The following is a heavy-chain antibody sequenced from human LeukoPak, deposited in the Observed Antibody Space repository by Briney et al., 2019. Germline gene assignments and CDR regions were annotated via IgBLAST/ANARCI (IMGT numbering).Heavy chain of an antibody. CDR2: IYYSGST. J-gene: IGHJ5*02. Sequence: TGGSLRLSCAASGFTFSSYAMSWIRQPPGKGLEWIGYIYYSGSTNYNPSLKSRVTISVDTSKNQFSLKLSSVTAADTAVYYCARHIRNWFDPWGQGTLVTVSS. V-gene: IGHV4-59*08. CDR1: GFTFSSYA. CDR3: ARHIRNWFDP.